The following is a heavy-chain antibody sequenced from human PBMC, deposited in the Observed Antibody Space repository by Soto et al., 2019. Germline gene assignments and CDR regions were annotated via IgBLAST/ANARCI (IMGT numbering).Heavy chain of an antibody. CDR2: ISAYNGNT. D-gene: IGHD6-13*01. V-gene: IGHV1-18*01. Sequence: GASVKVSCKASGYTFTSYGISWVRQAPGQGLEWMGWISAYNGNTNYAQKLQGRVTMTTDTSTSTAYMELRSLRSDDTAVYYCAREHSSSWYVGYYYYYYIDVWGKGTTVTVSS. J-gene: IGHJ6*03. CDR1: GYTFTSYG. CDR3: AREHSSSWYVGYYYYYYIDV.